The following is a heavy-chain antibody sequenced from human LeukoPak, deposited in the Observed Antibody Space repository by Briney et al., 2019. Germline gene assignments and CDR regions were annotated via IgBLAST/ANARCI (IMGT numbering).Heavy chain of an antibody. V-gene: IGHV1-46*01. J-gene: IGHJ6*02. D-gene: IGHD2-2*01. CDR2: INPSGGST. CDR3: TRDHCSSINSYEDQYFGMDV. CDR1: GYTFTSYY. Sequence: ASVKVSCKASGYTFTSYYMHWGRQAPGQGLEWMGIINPSGGSTSYAQKFQGRVTMTRDTSISAAYMELSWLRSDDTAVYYCTRDHCSSINSYEDQYFGMDVWGQGTTVTVSS.